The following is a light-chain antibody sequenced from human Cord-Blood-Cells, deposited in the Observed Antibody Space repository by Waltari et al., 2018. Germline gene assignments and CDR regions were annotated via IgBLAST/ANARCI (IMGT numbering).Light chain of an antibody. V-gene: IGKV1-9*01. CDR2: AAS. CDR3: QQLNRYPFT. Sequence: DIQLTQSPSFLSASVGDRVTITCRASQGISSYLAWYQQKPGKAPKLLIYAASTLQSGVPARFSGSGAVTEFTLTISSLQPEDFATYYCQQLNRYPFTFGPGTKVDIK. J-gene: IGKJ3*01. CDR1: QGISSY.